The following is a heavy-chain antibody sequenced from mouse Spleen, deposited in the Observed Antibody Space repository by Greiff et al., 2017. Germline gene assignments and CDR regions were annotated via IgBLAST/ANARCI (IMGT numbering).Heavy chain of an antibody. D-gene: IGHD1-1*01. Sequence: QVQLQQSGAELVRPGSSVKLSCKASGYTFTSYWMDWVKQRPGQGLEWIGNIYPSDSETHYNQKFKDKATLTLDKSASTAYMQLSSLTSEDSAVYYCARGEDSVGAYYFDYWGQGTTLTVSS. CDR3: ARGEDSVGAYYFDY. CDR1: GYTFTSYW. CDR2: IYPSDSET. V-gene: IGHV1-61*01. J-gene: IGHJ2*01.